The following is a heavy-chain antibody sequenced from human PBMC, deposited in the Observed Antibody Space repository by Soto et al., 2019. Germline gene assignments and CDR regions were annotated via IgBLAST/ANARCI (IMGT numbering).Heavy chain of an antibody. V-gene: IGHV3-74*03. D-gene: IGHD1-1*01. Sequence: GGSLRLSCAASGFTFSYYWMHWVRQTPEKGLVWVARIYSDGSATTYADSVKGRFTISRDNSKNTLYLQMNSLRADDTAVYYFSIVSVADYTGNLHTPRSFDYWGPGILVTVSS. J-gene: IGHJ4*02. CDR1: GFTFSYYW. CDR2: IYSDGSAT. CDR3: SIVSVADYTGNLHTPRSFDY.